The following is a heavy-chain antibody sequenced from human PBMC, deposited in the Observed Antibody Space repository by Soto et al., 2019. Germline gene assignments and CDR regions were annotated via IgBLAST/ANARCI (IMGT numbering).Heavy chain of an antibody. J-gene: IGHJ1*01. CDR2: LSGFGGTT. CDR1: GFTFVDCA. V-gene: IGHV3-23*01. D-gene: IGHD4-17*01. Sequence: GSLRLSCAASGFTFVDCAMSWVRQAPGKGLEWVSGLSGFGGTTYYTDSVKGRFVISRDNTKNTLFLQMNSLRVEDTAVYYCARDGGYGAKGYLQHWGQGTLVTVSS. CDR3: ARDGGYGAKGYLQH.